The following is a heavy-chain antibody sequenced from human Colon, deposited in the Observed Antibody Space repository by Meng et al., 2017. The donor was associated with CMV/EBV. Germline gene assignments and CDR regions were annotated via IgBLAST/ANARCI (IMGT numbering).Heavy chain of an antibody. J-gene: IGHJ6*02. V-gene: IGHV1-69*02. Sequence: SSVKVSCKASEGTFGRFTINWVRQAPGQGLEWMGRIIPILGVSIYAQKFQGRVTITADKSTNTASMELSNLRTEDTAVYYCARMRGFSTYYYGMDVWGQGTTVTVSS. CDR2: IIPILGVS. CDR3: ARMRGFSTYYYGMDV. D-gene: IGHD3-16*01. CDR1: EGTFGRFT.